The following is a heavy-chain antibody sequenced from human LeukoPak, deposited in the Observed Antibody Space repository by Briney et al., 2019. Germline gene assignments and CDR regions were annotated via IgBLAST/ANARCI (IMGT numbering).Heavy chain of an antibody. J-gene: IGHJ1*01. CDR2: IIPLRKRT. Sequence: ASVKVSCKTSGGTLSNFVFNWVRQAPGQGLQWMGSIIPLRKRTNYLQKYQGRVSITADESTATVYMALSSLTSEDTAVYFCTRAAYDYGSGRVAQYFQYWGQGSLVSVSS. D-gene: IGHD3-10*01. CDR3: TRAAYDYGSGRVAQYFQY. V-gene: IGHV1-69*11. CDR1: GGTLSNFV.